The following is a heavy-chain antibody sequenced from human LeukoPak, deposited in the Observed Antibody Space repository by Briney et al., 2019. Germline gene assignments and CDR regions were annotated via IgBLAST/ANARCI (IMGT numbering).Heavy chain of an antibody. V-gene: IGHV4-39*07. CDR1: GGSISSSSYY. CDR3: ARDWYYYYMDV. Sequence: SETLSLTCTVSGGSISSSSYYWGWIRQPPGKGLEWIGSIYYSGSTYYNPSLKSRVTISVDTSKNQFSLKLSSVTAADTAVYYCARDWYYYYMDVWGKGTTVTVSS. J-gene: IGHJ6*03. CDR2: IYYSGST.